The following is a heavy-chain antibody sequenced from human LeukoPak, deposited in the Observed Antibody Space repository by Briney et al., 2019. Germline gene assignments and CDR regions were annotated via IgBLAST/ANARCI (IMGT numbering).Heavy chain of an antibody. D-gene: IGHD3-22*01. CDR2: ISGSGGST. J-gene: IGHJ4*02. V-gene: IGHV3-23*01. CDR3: YIPYDDTSAYKGY. Sequence: TGGSLRLSCTASRFTFSSYAMSWVRQAPGKGLEWVSAISGSGGSTYYADSVKGRFTISRDNSKNTLYLQMNSLRAEDTAVYYCYIPYDDTSAYKGYWGQGTLVTVSS. CDR1: RFTFSSYA.